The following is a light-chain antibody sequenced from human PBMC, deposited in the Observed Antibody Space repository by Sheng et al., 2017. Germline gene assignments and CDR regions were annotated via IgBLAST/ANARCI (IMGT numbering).Light chain of an antibody. V-gene: IGKV1-27*01. CDR2: AAS. J-gene: IGKJ3*01. Sequence: DIQLTQSPSFLSASVGDRVTITCRASQGISSYLAWYQQKPGKVPKLLIYAASTLQSGVPSRFSGSGSGTDFTLTISSLQPEDVATYYCQKYNSAPLFTFGPGTKVDIK. CDR3: QKYNSAPLFT. CDR1: QGISSY.